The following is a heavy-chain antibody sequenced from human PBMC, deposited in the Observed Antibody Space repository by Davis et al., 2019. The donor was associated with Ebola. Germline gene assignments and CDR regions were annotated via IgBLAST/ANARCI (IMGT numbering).Heavy chain of an antibody. J-gene: IGHJ4*02. Sequence: PGGSLRLSCTVSGGSISSYYWSWIRQPPGKGLEWIGYIYYSGSTNYNPSLKSRVTISVDTSKNQFSLKLSSVTAADTAVYYCARGGKAAAGYYFDYWGQGTLVTVSS. D-gene: IGHD6-13*01. CDR1: GGSISSYY. V-gene: IGHV4-59*01. CDR3: ARGGKAAAGYYFDY. CDR2: IYYSGST.